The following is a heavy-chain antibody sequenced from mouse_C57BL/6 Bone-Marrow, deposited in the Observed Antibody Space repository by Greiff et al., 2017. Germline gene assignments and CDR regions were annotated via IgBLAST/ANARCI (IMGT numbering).Heavy chain of an antibody. J-gene: IGHJ1*03. CDR3: ARDYWYFDV. CDR2: ISSGSSTI. V-gene: IGHV5-17*01. Sequence: EVQVVESGGGLVKPGGSLKLSCAASGFTFSDYGLHWVRQAPEKGLAWVAYISSGSSTIYYADTVKGRFTTSRDNAKNTQFLQMSRRRSEDTAMYYCARDYWYFDVWGTGTTVTVAS. CDR1: GFTFSDYG.